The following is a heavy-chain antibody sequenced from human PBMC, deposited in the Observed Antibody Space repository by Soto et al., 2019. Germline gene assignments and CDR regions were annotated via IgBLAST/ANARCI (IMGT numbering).Heavy chain of an antibody. CDR3: AKVHCSSTSCYPLYYYYYGMDV. CDR2: ISYDGSNK. Sequence: PGGSLRLSCAASGFTFSNYGMQWVRQAPGKGLEWVAVISYDGSNKYYADSVKGRFTISRDNSKNTLYLQMNSLRAEDTAVYYCAKVHCSSTSCYPLYYYYYGMDVWGQGTTVTVSS. D-gene: IGHD2-2*01. CDR1: GFTFSNYG. J-gene: IGHJ6*02. V-gene: IGHV3-30*18.